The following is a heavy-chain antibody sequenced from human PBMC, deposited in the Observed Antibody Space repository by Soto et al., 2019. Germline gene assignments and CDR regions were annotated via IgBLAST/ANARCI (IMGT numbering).Heavy chain of an antibody. V-gene: IGHV3-30*03. CDR3: ARDEGNGYGLDY. D-gene: IGHD5-18*01. CDR1: GFTFSSYG. Sequence: PGGSLRLSCAASGFTFSSYGMHWVRQAPGKGLEWVAVISYDGSNKYYADSVKGRFTISRDNAKNTLYLQMNSLRVEDTAVYYCARDEGNGYGLDYWGQGTLVTVSS. J-gene: IGHJ4*02. CDR2: ISYDGSNK.